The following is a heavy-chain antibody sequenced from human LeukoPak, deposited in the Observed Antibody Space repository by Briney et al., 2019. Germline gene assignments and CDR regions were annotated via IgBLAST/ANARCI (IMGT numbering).Heavy chain of an antibody. D-gene: IGHD6-13*01. Sequence: PGGSLRLSCAASGFTFSSYSMNWVRQAPGKGLEWVSSISSSSSYIYYADSVKGRFTISRDNAKNSLYLQMNSLRAEDTAVYYCARVKKVSGSLDYWGQGTLVTVSS. V-gene: IGHV3-21*01. CDR1: GFTFSSYS. J-gene: IGHJ4*02. CDR3: ARVKKVSGSLDY. CDR2: ISSSSSYI.